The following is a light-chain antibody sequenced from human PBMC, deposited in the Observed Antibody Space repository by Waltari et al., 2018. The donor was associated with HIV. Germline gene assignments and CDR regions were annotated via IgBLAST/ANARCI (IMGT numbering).Light chain of an antibody. CDR3: AFVTDDNPLL. Sequence: SAVTQPASESGLPGQSITISCTGDDRDIGRYNFVSWYQQHPGQLPRLIAYDVDRPASGISPRFSASTSGHTASLSISVLRADDEAYYYCAFVTDDNPLLFGGGTKVTVL. J-gene: IGLJ3*02. CDR2: DVD. V-gene: IGLV2-14*03. CDR1: DRDIGRYNF.